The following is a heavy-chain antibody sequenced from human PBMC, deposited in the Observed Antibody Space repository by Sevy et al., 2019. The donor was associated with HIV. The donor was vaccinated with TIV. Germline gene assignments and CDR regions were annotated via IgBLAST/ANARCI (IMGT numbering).Heavy chain of an antibody. CDR2: ISSSSTYI. V-gene: IGHV3-21*01. D-gene: IGHD1-20*01. J-gene: IGHJ4*02. CDR3: ASLYNGFDY. CDR1: GFSFAWYW. Sequence: GGSLRLSCAASGFSFAWYWMIWVRQAPGKGLEWVSSISSSSTYISYADSVKGRFTISRDNAENSLFLQMNSLRAEDTAVYYCASLYNGFDYWGQGTLVTVSS.